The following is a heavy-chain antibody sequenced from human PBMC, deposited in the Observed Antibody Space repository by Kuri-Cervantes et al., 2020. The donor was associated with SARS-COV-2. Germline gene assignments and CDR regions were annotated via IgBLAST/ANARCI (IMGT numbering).Heavy chain of an antibody. J-gene: IGHJ4*02. D-gene: IGHD4-23*01. V-gene: IGHV3-48*01. Sequence: GGSLRLSCAASGFTFSSYSMNWGRQAPGKGLEWVSYISSSSSTIYYADSVKGRFTISRDNSKNTLYLQMNSLRAEDTAVYYCAKDKQGNHDYWGQGTLVTVSS. CDR3: AKDKQGNHDY. CDR1: GFTFSSYS. CDR2: ISSSSSTI.